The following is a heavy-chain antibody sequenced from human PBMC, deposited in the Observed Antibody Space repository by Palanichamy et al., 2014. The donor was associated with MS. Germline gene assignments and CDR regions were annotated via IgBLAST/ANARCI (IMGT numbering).Heavy chain of an antibody. J-gene: IGHJ4*02. CDR3: TRATYYYDSSGYVS. CDR1: GFTFSGSA. Sequence: EVQLVESEGGLVQPGGSLKLSCAASGFTFSGSAMHWVRQASGKGLEWVGRIRSKANSYATAYAASVKGRFTISRDDSKNTAYLQMNSLKTEDTAVYYCTRATYYYDSSGYVSWGQGTLVTVSS. CDR2: IRSKANSYAT. V-gene: IGHV3-73*02. D-gene: IGHD3-22*01.